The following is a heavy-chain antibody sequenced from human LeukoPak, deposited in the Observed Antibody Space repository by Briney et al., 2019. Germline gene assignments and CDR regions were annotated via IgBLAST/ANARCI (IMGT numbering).Heavy chain of an antibody. CDR1: GFTLSNYW. Sequence: GGSLRLSCAGSGFTLSNYWIHWVRQAPGKGLVWVSRINSDGTSTIYADSVKGRFTISRDNAKNTLYLQMSSLRSEDTAVYYCATEYGGNRRASDIWGQGTMVTVSS. CDR3: ATEYGGNRRASDI. D-gene: IGHD4-23*01. V-gene: IGHV3-74*01. J-gene: IGHJ3*02. CDR2: INSDGTST.